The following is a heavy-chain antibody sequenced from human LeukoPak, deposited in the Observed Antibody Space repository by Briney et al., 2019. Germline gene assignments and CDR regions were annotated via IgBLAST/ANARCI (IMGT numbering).Heavy chain of an antibody. J-gene: IGHJ4*02. V-gene: IGHV4-39*01. CDR1: GGSISSGSYY. D-gene: IGHD3-16*02. Sequence: PSETLSLTCTVSGGSISSGSYYWGWIRQPPGKGLEWIGEINHSGSTNYNPSLKSRVTISVDTSKNQFSLELSSVTAADTAVYYCARHGGIRLGELSLTYWGQGTLVTVSS. CDR3: ARHGGIRLGELSLTY. CDR2: INHSGST.